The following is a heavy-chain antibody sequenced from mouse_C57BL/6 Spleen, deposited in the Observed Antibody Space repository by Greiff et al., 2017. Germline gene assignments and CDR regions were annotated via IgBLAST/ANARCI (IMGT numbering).Heavy chain of an antibody. Sequence: VQLQQSGAELVKPGASVKISCKASGYAFSSYWMNWVKQRPGKGLEWIGQIYPGDGDTNYNGKFKGKATLTADKSSSTAYMQLSSLTSEDSAVYFCARGEVYYDAMDYWGQGTSVTVSS. J-gene: IGHJ4*01. CDR3: ARGEVYYDAMDY. V-gene: IGHV1-80*01. D-gene: IGHD2-1*01. CDR2: IYPGDGDT. CDR1: GYAFSSYW.